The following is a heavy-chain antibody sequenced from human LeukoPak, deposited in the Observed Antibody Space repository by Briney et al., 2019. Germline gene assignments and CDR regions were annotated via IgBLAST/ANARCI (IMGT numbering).Heavy chain of an antibody. Sequence: PSETLSLTCTVSGGSIITRSYYWGWLRQPPGKGLEWIGSIFYSGSTYYNPSLKSRFTISVDTSKNQFSLKLSSVTAADTAVYYCARHDYSNDDPDALDIWGQGTMVTVSS. V-gene: IGHV4-39*01. CDR3: ARHDYSNDDPDALDI. J-gene: IGHJ3*02. CDR2: IFYSGST. CDR1: GGSIITRSYY. D-gene: IGHD4-11*01.